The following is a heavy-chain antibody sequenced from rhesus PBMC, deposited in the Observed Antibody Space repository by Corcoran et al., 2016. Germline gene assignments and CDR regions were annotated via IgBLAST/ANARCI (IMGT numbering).Heavy chain of an antibody. Sequence: QVQLQESGPGLVKPSETLSLTCAVSGGSFSGYYWGWIRQPPGKGLGWIGYISGRSGTTHYHPPLTSRVTISTDTSKNQFSLKLGSVTAADTAVYYCARVMDSSGSVTFDYWGQGVLVTVSS. CDR3: ARVMDSSGSVTFDY. J-gene: IGHJ4*01. V-gene: IGHV4-165*01. D-gene: IGHD6-31*01. CDR1: GGSFSGYY. CDR2: ISGRSGTT.